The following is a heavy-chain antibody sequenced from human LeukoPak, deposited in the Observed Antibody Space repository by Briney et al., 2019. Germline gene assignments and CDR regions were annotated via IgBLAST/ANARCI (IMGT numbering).Heavy chain of an antibody. J-gene: IGHJ4*02. CDR1: GFTLSSYE. D-gene: IGHD3-22*01. V-gene: IGHV3-48*03. CDR2: ISISGSTI. Sequence: GGSLRLSCAAPGFTLSSYEMNWVRQAPGKGLERVSYISISGSTIYYADSVKGRLTISRENAKNSLYLQMNSLRAEDTAVYYCARGGDDSSGYLFDYWGQGTLVTVSS. CDR3: ARGGDDSSGYLFDY.